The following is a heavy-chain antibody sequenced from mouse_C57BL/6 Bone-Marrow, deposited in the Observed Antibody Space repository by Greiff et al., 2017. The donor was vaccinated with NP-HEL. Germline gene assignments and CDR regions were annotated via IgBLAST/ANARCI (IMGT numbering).Heavy chain of an antibody. CDR2: INPGSGGT. V-gene: IGHV1-54*01. J-gene: IGHJ3*01. CDR1: GYAFTNYL. CDR3: AREGLWGNYFILFAY. Sequence: VQLQQSGAELVRPGTSVKVSCKASGYAFTNYLIEWVKQRPGQGLEWIGVINPGSGGTNYNEKFKGKATLTADKSSSTAYMQLSGLTSEDSAVYFCAREGLWGNYFILFAYWGQGTLVTVSA. D-gene: IGHD2-1*01.